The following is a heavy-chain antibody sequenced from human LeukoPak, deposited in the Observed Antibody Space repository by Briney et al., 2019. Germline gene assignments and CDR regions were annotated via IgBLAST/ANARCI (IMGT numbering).Heavy chain of an antibody. V-gene: IGHV3-23*01. CDR2: ISGSGGST. CDR1: GFTFSSYA. Sequence: GGSLRLSCAASGFTFSSYAMSWVRQAPGKGREWVSAISGSGGSTYYADSVKGRVTISRDNSKNTLYLQMNSLRAEDTAVYYCAKRATDYGDYVYFQHWGQGTLVTVSS. D-gene: IGHD4-17*01. J-gene: IGHJ1*01. CDR3: AKRATDYGDYVYFQH.